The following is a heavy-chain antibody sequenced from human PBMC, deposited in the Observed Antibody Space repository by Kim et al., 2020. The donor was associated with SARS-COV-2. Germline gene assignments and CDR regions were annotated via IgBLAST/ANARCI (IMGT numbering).Heavy chain of an antibody. V-gene: IGHV4-34*01. CDR1: GGSFSGYY. J-gene: IGHJ5*02. D-gene: IGHD6-13*01. Sequence: SETLSLTCAVYGGSFSGYYWSWIRQPPGKGLEWLGEIYHSGTTNYNPSLKSRVTISLDTSKNQFSLKLSSVTAADTAVYFCARSLYHSTSSSWVRFDPWGQGALVTVSS. CDR2: IYHSGTT. CDR3: ARSLYHSTSSSWVRFDP.